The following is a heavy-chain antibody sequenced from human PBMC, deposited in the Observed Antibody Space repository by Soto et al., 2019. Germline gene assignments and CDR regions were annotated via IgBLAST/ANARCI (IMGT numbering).Heavy chain of an antibody. Sequence: PAETLSLTCAVYSLSFSGSYWSWIRQPQGKGLEWIGEINHSGSTNYNPSLKSRVTISVDTSKNQFSLKLSSVTAADTAVYYCARGGAALYYYYYGMDVWGQGTTVT. CDR2: INHSGST. J-gene: IGHJ6*02. D-gene: IGHD6-6*01. V-gene: IGHV4-34*01. CDR3: ARGGAALYYYYYGMDV. CDR1: SLSFSGSY.